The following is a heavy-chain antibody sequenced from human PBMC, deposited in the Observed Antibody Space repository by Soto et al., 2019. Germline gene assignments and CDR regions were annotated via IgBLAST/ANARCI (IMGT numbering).Heavy chain of an antibody. CDR3: ARDNGRYCSSTSCYGLDY. D-gene: IGHD2-2*01. CDR1: GSIFTSYY. CDR2: IIPSGGTT. V-gene: IGHV1-46*01. Sequence: GASVKVSCKASGSIFTSYYMHWVRQAPGQGPEWMGMIIPSGGTTTYAQNFQGRVTMTSDSSTRTVYMELSSLRSEDTAVYYCARDNGRYCSSTSCYGLDYWGQGTLVTVSS. J-gene: IGHJ4*02.